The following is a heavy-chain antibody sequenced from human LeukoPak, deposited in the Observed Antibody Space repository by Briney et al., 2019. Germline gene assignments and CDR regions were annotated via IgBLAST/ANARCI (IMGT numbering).Heavy chain of an antibody. CDR1: GFTFTNYE. J-gene: IGHJ5*02. CDR3: ARDLIGWSLDP. V-gene: IGHV3-48*03. D-gene: IGHD2-2*03. Sequence: GGSLRLSCAASGFTFTNYEMNWVCQAPGKGLEWFSYIDNDGWPTYYADSVKGRFTITRDDAKSSLYLQMDSLTVKDTAVYYCARDLIGWSLDPWGQGTLVTVSS. CDR2: IDNDGWPT.